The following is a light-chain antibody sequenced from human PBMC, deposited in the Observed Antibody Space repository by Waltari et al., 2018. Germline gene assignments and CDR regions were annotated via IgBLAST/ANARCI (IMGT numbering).Light chain of an antibody. CDR1: QSVSNNY. CDR3: QQDSSLPPT. CDR2: GAS. Sequence: EIVLTQSPGTLSLSPGERATLSCRASQSVSNNYLAWYQPQGGQAPRLLLYGASSRGTGIPVRFSGSGSGKDVTLTITRLEPEDYAVYDCQQDSSLPPTFGQGTKVEIK. V-gene: IGKV3-20*01. J-gene: IGKJ1*01.